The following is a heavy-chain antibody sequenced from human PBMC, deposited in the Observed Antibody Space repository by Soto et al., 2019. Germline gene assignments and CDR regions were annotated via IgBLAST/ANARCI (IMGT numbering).Heavy chain of an antibody. CDR1: GFTFSSYA. D-gene: IGHD2-15*01. V-gene: IGHV3-23*01. CDR2: ISGSGGST. J-gene: IGHJ6*04. Sequence: GGSLRLSCAASGFTFSSYAMSWVRQAPGKGLEWVSAISGSGGSTYYADSVKGRFTISRDTSENTMHLQMDSLRAEDTAVYYCSRDDVLCDGGRCYGVPLDVWGKGTTVTVSS. CDR3: SRDDVLCDGGRCYGVPLDV.